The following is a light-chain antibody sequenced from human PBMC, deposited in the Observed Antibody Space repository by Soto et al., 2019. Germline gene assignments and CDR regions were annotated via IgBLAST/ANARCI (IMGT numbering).Light chain of an antibody. CDR2: GAS. CDR1: QSVNSD. V-gene: IGKV3-15*01. CDR3: QQYNQWPPWT. J-gene: IGKJ1*01. Sequence: EIVMTQSPATLSVSPGERATLPCRASQSVNSDLAWYQQKPGQAPRLLIYGASTRATGIPARFRGSGSGTDFTLTISSLQSEDFAVYYCQQYNQWPPWTFGQGTKVDI.